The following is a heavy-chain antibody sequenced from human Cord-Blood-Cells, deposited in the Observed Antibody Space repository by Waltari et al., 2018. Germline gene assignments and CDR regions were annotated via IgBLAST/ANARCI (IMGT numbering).Heavy chain of an antibody. CDR3: ARHTGGYDFWSGYYAFDI. V-gene: IGHV4-39*01. D-gene: IGHD3-3*01. CDR2: IYYSGST. CDR1: GGSMNKISDL. Sequence: QLQLQASGAGLVKRSETLSLTSTIPGGSMNKISDLQGWIRKPPGKGLGGIGSIYYSGSTYYNPSLKSRVTISVDTSKNQFSLKLSSVTAADTAVYYCARHTGGYDFWSGYYAFDIWGQGTMVTVSS. J-gene: IGHJ3*02.